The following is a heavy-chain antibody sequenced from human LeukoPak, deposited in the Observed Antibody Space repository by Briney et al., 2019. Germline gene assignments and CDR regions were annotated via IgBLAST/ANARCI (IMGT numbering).Heavy chain of an antibody. CDR1: GHTFTSHG. CDR2: VSAYNGNT. D-gene: IGHD6-13*01. V-gene: IGHV1-18*01. J-gene: IGHJ5*02. CDR3: ARDPRWAAAAGTGWFDP. Sequence: GASVKVSCKASGHTFTSHGINWVRQAPGQGLEWMGWVSAYNGNTNYAQKLQGRVTMTTDTSTTTAYMELRSLRSDDTAVYYCARDPRWAAAAGTGWFDPWGQGTLVTVSS.